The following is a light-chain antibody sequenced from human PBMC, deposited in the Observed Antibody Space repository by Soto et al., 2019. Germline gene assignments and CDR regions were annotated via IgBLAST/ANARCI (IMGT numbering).Light chain of an antibody. J-gene: IGKJ2*02. V-gene: IGKV3-20*01. CDR1: QSVSSSY. Sequence: EIVLTQSPGTLSLSPGERATLSCRASQSVSSSYLAWYQHKHGQAPRLLIYDASNSATGIPDRFSGSGSGTDFTLTISRLEPEDFAVYYCQQYGSSPAWTFGQGTKLEIK. CDR3: QQYGSSPAWT. CDR2: DAS.